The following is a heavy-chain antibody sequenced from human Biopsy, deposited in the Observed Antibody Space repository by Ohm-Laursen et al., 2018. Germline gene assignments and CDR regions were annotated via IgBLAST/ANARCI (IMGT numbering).Heavy chain of an antibody. CDR3: ATRGGDDFWSGHYSEIYYYYNLDV. J-gene: IGHJ6*02. V-gene: IGHV1-2*02. CDR1: GFTYPDYY. Sequence: GASVKVSCKASGFTYPDYYVHWVRQAPGQGLEWMGWIKPNNGDTDYSQRFQGRVTLAWDRSPSTGYMEVSSLRSGDTALYYCATRGGDDFWSGHYSEIYYYYNLDVWGQGTTATVSS. CDR2: IKPNNGDT. D-gene: IGHD3-3*01.